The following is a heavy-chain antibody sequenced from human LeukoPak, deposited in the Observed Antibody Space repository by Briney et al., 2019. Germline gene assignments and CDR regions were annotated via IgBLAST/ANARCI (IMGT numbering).Heavy chain of an antibody. CDR2: ISSSSSTI. CDR3: AREKYDILTGPYYFDY. D-gene: IGHD3-9*01. J-gene: IGHJ4*02. Sequence: PGGSLRLSCAASGFTFSSYSMNWVRQAPGKGLEWVSYISSSSSTIYYADSVKGRFTISRDNAKNSLYLQMNSLRAEDTAVYYCAREKYDILTGPYYFDYWGQGTLVTVSS. CDR1: GFTFSSYS. V-gene: IGHV3-48*04.